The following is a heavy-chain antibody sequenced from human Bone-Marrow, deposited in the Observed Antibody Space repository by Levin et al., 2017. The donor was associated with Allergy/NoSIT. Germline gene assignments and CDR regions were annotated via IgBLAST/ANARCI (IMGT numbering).Heavy chain of an antibody. D-gene: IGHD2-15*01. Sequence: GGSLRLSCAASAFAFSSSEMNWVRQAPGKGLEWVSYISSAARTIFYADSVRGRFTISRDNAKNSLYLQMNSLRVEDTAVYYCVGGLGGGTANWFDPWGQGTLVTVSS. V-gene: IGHV3-48*03. CDR1: AFAFSSSE. CDR3: VGGLGGGTANWFDP. CDR2: ISSAARTI. J-gene: IGHJ5*02.